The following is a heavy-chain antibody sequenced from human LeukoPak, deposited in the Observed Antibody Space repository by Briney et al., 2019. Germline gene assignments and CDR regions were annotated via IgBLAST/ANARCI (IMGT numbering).Heavy chain of an antibody. D-gene: IGHD2-21*02. Sequence: SETLSLTCTVSGGSISSSSYYWGWIRQPPGKGLEWIGSIYHSGSTYYNPSLKSRVTISVDRSKNQFSLKLSSVTAADTAVYYCASMTRYYYMDVWGKGTTVTVSS. J-gene: IGHJ6*03. CDR2: IYHSGST. V-gene: IGHV4-39*07. CDR3: ASMTRYYYMDV. CDR1: GGSISSSSYY.